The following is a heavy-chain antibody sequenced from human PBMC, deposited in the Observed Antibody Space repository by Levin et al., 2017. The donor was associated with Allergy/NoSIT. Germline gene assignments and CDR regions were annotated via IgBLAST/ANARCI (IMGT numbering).Heavy chain of an antibody. D-gene: IGHD6-19*01. J-gene: IGHJ4*02. CDR3: AKGGGAWASTSGRFADK. Sequence: GGSLRLSCAASGFTFNSYAMNWVRQAPGKGLEWVSVIRGGGSATYYADSVKGRFTISRDNSKNTLYLQMNSLTAEDTAVYYCAKGGGAWASTSGRFADKWGQGTLVTVSS. CDR1: GFTFNSYA. V-gene: IGHV3-23*01. CDR2: IRGGGSAT.